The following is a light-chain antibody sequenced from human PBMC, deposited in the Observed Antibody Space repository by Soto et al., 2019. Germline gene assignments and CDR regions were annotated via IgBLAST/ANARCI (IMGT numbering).Light chain of an antibody. V-gene: IGLV2-8*01. CDR3: SSYAGRLV. CDR2: EVS. CDR1: SSDVGGYNS. J-gene: IGLJ2*01. Sequence: SVLTQPPSASGSPGQSVTISCTGTSSDVGGYNSVSWYQQHPGKAPRLMIYEVSKRPSGVPDRFSGSKSGSTASLTVSGLQAEDEADYYCSSYAGRLVFGGGTKLTVL.